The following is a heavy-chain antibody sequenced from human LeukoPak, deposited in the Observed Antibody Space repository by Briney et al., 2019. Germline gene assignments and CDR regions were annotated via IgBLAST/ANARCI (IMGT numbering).Heavy chain of an antibody. Sequence: ASVKVSCEASGYTFTGYYIHWVRQAPGQGLEWMGWINPNSGGTNYAQKFQGRVTMTRDTSISTAYMELSRLRSDDTAVYYCARVEGSSWDFDYWGQGTLVTVSS. CDR2: INPNSGGT. V-gene: IGHV1-2*02. CDR3: ARVEGSSWDFDY. CDR1: GYTFTGYY. D-gene: IGHD6-13*01. J-gene: IGHJ4*02.